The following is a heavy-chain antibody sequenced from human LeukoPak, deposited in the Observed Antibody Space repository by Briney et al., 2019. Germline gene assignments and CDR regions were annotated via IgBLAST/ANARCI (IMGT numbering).Heavy chain of an antibody. D-gene: IGHD3-16*02. Sequence: PGGSLRLSCAPSGFTFSSYAISWVRQAPGKGVGWVSAISVSGGGTYSVPSVKGGFPLSRDNSKKTLYLQMNSLGPEDLAVYYCTKDLGIDYVWGSYRPDYWGQGTLVTFSS. CDR3: TKDLGIDYVWGSYRPDY. CDR1: GFTFSSYA. V-gene: IGHV3-23*01. CDR2: ISVSGGGT. J-gene: IGHJ4*02.